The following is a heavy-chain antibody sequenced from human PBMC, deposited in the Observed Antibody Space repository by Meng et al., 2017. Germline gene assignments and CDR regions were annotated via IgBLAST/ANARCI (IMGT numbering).Heavy chain of an antibody. CDR1: GGSISSGGYY. Sequence: QGQLQESGPGLVKPSQTLSLTCTVSGGSISSGGYYWSWIRQYPGKGLEWIGYIYYSGSTYYNPSLKSLVTISVDTSKNQFSLKLSSVTAADTAVYYCARVSAGSKAYFDYWGQGTLVTVSS. D-gene: IGHD6-13*01. CDR3: ARVSAGSKAYFDY. J-gene: IGHJ4*02. CDR2: IYYSGST. V-gene: IGHV4-31*01.